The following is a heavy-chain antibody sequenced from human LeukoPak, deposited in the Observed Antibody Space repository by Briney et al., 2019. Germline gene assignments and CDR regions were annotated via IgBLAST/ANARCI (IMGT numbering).Heavy chain of an antibody. D-gene: IGHD3-10*01. CDR3: ARRDYGSGSYYPFDY. V-gene: IGHV4-39*01. CDR1: GGSISSSSYY. Sequence: SETLSLTCTVPGGSISSSSYYWGWIRQPPGKGLEWIGSIYYSGSTYYNPSLKSRVTISVDTSKNQFSLRLSSVTAADTAVYYCARRDYGSGSYYPFDYWGQGTLVTVSS. J-gene: IGHJ4*02. CDR2: IYYSGST.